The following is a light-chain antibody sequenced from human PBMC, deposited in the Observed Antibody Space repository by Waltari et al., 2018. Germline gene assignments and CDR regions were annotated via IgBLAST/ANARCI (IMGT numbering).Light chain of an antibody. J-gene: IGLJ3*02. CDR1: TSNIGANL. Sequence: QSVLTQPPSASGTPGQRVTISCSGSTSNIGANLVYWSQQLPGKAPKLLIYNNNHSPDGDPDRLSYSKSGTAASLAISGLRSEDEAEYYCAVWDERVRGRVFGGGTKLTV. V-gene: IGLV1-47*02. CDR3: AVWDERVRGRV. CDR2: NNN.